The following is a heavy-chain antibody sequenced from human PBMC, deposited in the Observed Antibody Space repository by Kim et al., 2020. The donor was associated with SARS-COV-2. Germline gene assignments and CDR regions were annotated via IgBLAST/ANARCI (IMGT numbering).Heavy chain of an antibody. D-gene: IGHD3-16*01. Sequence: GGSLRLSCAVSGFPFSSYWMTWFRQAPGKGLEWVANIKEDGSEKYYVDSVNGRFAISRDNAKNSLYLQMSNLRGEDTAVYYGATSGGSDPINWGQGTLVTVSS. CDR2: IKEDGSEK. V-gene: IGHV3-7*03. CDR1: GFPFSSYW. CDR3: ATSGGSDPIN. J-gene: IGHJ4*02.